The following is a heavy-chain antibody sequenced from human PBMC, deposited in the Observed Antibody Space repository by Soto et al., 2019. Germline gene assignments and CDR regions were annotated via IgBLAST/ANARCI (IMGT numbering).Heavy chain of an antibody. J-gene: IGHJ4*02. D-gene: IGHD3-9*01. V-gene: IGHV1-18*01. Sequence: QVQLMQSGTEVKKPGASVKVSCEASGYTFGSYGISWVRQAPGQGLEWMGWISVYNGDTNYAQKFQGRVTMTAVTPTDTAYMELRNLRSGDTAVYYCERGGFVAVKSFDWLPHFDYWGQGTLVTVSS. CDR1: GYTFGSYG. CDR3: ERGGFVAVKSFDWLPHFDY. CDR2: ISVYNGDT.